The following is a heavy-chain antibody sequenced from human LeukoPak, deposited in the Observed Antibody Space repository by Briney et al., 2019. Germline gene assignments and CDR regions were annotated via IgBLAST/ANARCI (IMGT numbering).Heavy chain of an antibody. J-gene: IGHJ3*02. Sequence: PGGPLRLSCAASGFTFRDYYMGWIRQAPGKGLEWVSYISSSGTGIYYADSVKGRFTISRDNAKNSLYLQVNSLRAEDTAVYYCARAMWDAFDIWGQGTMVTVSS. CDR3: ARAMWDAFDI. V-gene: IGHV3-11*01. D-gene: IGHD3-10*02. CDR1: GFTFRDYY. CDR2: ISSSGTGI.